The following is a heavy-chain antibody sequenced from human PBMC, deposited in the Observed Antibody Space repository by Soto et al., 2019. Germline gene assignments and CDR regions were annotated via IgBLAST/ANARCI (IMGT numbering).Heavy chain of an antibody. Sequence: ASVKVSCKASGYTFTGYYMHWVRQAPGQGLEWMGWINPNSGGTNYAQKFQGWDTMTRDTSISTAYMELSRLRSDDTAVYYCARALDVTTSRVNYYYYGIDVWGQGTTVTVSS. CDR3: ARALDVTTSRVNYYYYGIDV. J-gene: IGHJ6*02. D-gene: IGHD4-4*01. V-gene: IGHV1-2*04. CDR1: GYTFTGYY. CDR2: INPNSGGT.